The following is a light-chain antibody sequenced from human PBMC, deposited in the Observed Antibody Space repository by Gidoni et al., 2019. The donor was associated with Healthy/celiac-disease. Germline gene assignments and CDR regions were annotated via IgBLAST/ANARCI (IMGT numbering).Light chain of an antibody. CDR1: QDISNY. Sequence: LQINQSPSSLSASVGDRVTIPCPASQDISNYLHWYQQKPGKAPKLLIYDASNLETGVPSRFSGSGSGTDFTFTISSLQPEDIATYYCQQYDNLPLTFGEGTKVEIK. J-gene: IGKJ4*01. CDR2: DAS. CDR3: QQYDNLPLT. V-gene: IGKV1-33*01.